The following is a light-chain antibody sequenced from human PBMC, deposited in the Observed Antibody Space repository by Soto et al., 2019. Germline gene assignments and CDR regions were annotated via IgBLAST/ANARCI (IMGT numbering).Light chain of an antibody. V-gene: IGLV2-14*01. Sequence: QSALTQPASVSGSPGQSITISCTGTSSDVGGYNYVSWYLHHPGKAPKLMIYEVSNRPSGVSNRFSGSKSGNTASLTISGLQAEDEADYYCNSYTSSGTVIFGGGTKVTVL. CDR3: NSYTSSGTVI. J-gene: IGLJ2*01. CDR2: EVS. CDR1: SSDVGGYNY.